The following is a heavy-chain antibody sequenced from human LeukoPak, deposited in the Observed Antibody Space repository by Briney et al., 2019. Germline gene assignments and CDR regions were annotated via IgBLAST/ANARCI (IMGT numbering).Heavy chain of an antibody. CDR1: GYTFITYW. CDR2: IYPGDSDT. J-gene: IGHJ6*02. CDR3: ARHESVFSMDV. Sequence: GESLKISCKGSGYTFITYWIGWVRQMPGKGLEWMGIIYPGDSDTRYSPSFRGQVTISADKSINTAYLQWSSLKASDTAMYYCARHESVFSMDVWGQGTTVTVSS. V-gene: IGHV5-51*01.